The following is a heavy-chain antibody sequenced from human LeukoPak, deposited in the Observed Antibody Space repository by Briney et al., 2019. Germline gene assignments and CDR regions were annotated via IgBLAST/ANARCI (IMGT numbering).Heavy chain of an antibody. D-gene: IGHD6-6*01. J-gene: IGHJ3*02. Sequence: SETVSLTCTVSGGTISRGGYYWSWIRQHPGKGLEWIGYIYYSGSTYYNPSLKSRVTISVDPSKNQFSLKLSSVTAADTAVYYCAGDTRPDLDAFDIWGQGTMVTVSS. V-gene: IGHV4-31*03. CDR3: AGDTRPDLDAFDI. CDR1: GGTISRGGYY. CDR2: IYYSGST.